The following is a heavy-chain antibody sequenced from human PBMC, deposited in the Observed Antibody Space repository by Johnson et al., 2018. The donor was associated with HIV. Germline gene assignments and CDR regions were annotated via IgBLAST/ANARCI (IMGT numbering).Heavy chain of an antibody. CDR2: IYSGGST. D-gene: IGHD4-23*01. J-gene: IGHJ3*02. Sequence: HVQLVESGGGVVQPGRSLRLSCAASGFTFSSFGMHWVRQAPGKGLEWVSVIYSGGSTYYADSVKGRFTISRDNSKNTLYLQMNSLRGEDTAVYYCAKDRRSFYGGKAADVFDIWGQGTMVTVSS. CDR3: AKDRRSFYGGKAADVFDI. CDR1: GFTFSSFG. V-gene: IGHV3-NL1*01.